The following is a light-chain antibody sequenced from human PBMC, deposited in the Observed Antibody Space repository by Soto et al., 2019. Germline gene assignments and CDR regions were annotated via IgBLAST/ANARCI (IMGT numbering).Light chain of an antibody. Sequence: ESVLTQSPGTLSLSPGERATLSCRASQSVSSSYLAWYQQKPGQSPRLLIYGASRRATGIPDRFSGIGSGTDFTLTISRLEPEDFAVYSCQQYGSSPPTFGQGTKVEIK. CDR2: GAS. J-gene: IGKJ1*01. CDR1: QSVSSSY. CDR3: QQYGSSPPT. V-gene: IGKV3-20*01.